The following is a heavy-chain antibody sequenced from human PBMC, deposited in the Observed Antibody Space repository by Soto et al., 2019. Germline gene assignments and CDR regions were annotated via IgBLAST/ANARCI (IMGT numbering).Heavy chain of an antibody. CDR1: GFAFYNYA. CDR3: AKVPRYYYDSSGYYFDY. Sequence: SLRLSCAASGFAFYNYAMSWVRQAPGKGLEWVSAISGSGGGTYYADSVKGRFSISRDNSENTLYLQMNSLRAEDTAVYYCAKVPRYYYDSSGYYFDYWGQGTLVTVSS. V-gene: IGHV3-23*01. D-gene: IGHD3-22*01. CDR2: ISGSGGGT. J-gene: IGHJ4*02.